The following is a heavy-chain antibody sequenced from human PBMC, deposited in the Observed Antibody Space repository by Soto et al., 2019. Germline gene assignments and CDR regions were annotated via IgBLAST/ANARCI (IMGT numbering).Heavy chain of an antibody. J-gene: IGHJ6*02. CDR1: GFTFTSSA. D-gene: IGHD6-19*01. CDR3: AADPYSSGRYYYYYGMDV. CDR2: IVVGSGNT. V-gene: IGHV1-58*02. Sequence: QMRLVQSGHEAKKPGTSVKVSCKASGFTFTSSAMQWVRQARGQRLEWIGWIVVGSGNTNYAQKFQERVTITRDMSTSTAYMELSSLRSEDTAVYYCAADPYSSGRYYYYYGMDVWGQGTTVTVSS.